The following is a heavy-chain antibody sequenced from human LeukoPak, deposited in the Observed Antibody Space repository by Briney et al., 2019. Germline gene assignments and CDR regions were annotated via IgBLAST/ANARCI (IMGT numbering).Heavy chain of an antibody. D-gene: IGHD3-22*01. J-gene: IGHJ4*02. CDR2: IYYSGST. CDR1: GGSISNYY. V-gene: IGHV4-59*01. Sequence: SETLSLTCIVSGGSISNYYWSWIRQPPGKGLEWIGYIYYSGSTNYNPSLKSRVTISVDTSKNQFSLKLSSVTAADTAVYYCARDRRDYYDSSGYRYYFDYWGQGTLVTVSS. CDR3: ARDRRDYYDSSGYRYYFDY.